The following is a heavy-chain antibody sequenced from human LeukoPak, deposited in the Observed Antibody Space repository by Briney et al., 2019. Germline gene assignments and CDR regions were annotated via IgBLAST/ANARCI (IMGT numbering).Heavy chain of an antibody. CDR1: GFTFSSYA. D-gene: IGHD6-13*01. Sequence: GRSLRLSCAASGFTFSSYAMHWVRQAPGKGLEWVAVISYDGSNKYYADSVKGRFTISRDNSKNTLYLQMNSLKAEDTAVFYCARDLYSSTRNSYFDYWGQGTLVTVSS. J-gene: IGHJ4*02. CDR2: ISYDGSNK. CDR3: ARDLYSSTRNSYFDY. V-gene: IGHV3-30-3*01.